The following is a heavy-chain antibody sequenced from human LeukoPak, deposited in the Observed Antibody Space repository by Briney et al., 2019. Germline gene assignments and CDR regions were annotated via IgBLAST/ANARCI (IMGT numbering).Heavy chain of an antibody. CDR1: GGSIRSYY. J-gene: IGHJ4*02. V-gene: IGHV4-59*08. D-gene: IGHD5-12*01. CDR2: ISYSGGT. CDR3: AREGGYASPFDY. Sequence: PSETLSLTCTVSGGSIRSYYWSWIRQPPGKGLEWVGYISYSGGTNYNPSLESRVTISVDTSKNQFSLKLTSVTAADTAVYYCAREGGYASPFDYWGQGTLVTVSS.